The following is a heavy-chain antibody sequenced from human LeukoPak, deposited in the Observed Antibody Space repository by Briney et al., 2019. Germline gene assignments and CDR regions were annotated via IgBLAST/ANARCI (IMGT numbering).Heavy chain of an antibody. CDR3: ARVHSSSWSYYYYGMDV. Sequence: GGSLRLSCAASGFTFSSYAMHWLRQAPGKGLEWVAVISYDGSNKYYADSVKGRFTISRDNSKNTLYSQMNSLRAEDTAVYYCARVHSSSWSYYYYGMDVWGQGTTVTVSS. V-gene: IGHV3-30*04. D-gene: IGHD6-13*01. J-gene: IGHJ6*02. CDR1: GFTFSSYA. CDR2: ISYDGSNK.